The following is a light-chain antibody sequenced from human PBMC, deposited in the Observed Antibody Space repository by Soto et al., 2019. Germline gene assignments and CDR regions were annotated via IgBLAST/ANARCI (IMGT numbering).Light chain of an antibody. Sequence: VLTQSPLSLPVTPGEPASISCRSSQSLLHRNGYTYLAWYLQKPGQSQQLLIYAASNRASGVPDRFSGSGSGTDFTLEISRVEAEDVGVYYCVQSPLIRTFGQGTKVEIK. CDR2: AAS. CDR3: VQSPLIRT. V-gene: IGKV2-28*01. CDR1: QSLLHRNGYTY. J-gene: IGKJ1*01.